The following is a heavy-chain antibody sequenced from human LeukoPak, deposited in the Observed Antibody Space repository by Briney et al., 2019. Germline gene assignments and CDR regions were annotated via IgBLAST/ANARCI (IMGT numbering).Heavy chain of an antibody. J-gene: IGHJ5*02. CDR3: AILDSSPNWFDP. CDR2: ISGSGGSI. V-gene: IGHV3-23*01. CDR1: GFTFSSYA. D-gene: IGHD3-22*01. Sequence: GGSLRLSCAASGFTFSSYAMSWVRQAPGKGLEWVSAISGSGGSIGYADSVKGRFTISRDNAKNSLYLQMNSLRAEDTALYYCAILDSSPNWFDPWGQGTLVTVSS.